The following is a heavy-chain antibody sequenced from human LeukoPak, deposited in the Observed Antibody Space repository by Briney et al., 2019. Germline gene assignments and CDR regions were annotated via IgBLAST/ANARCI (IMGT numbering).Heavy chain of an antibody. D-gene: IGHD1-26*01. CDR1: GFIFSSYG. V-gene: IGHV3-33*01. J-gene: IGHJ4*03. CDR3: ARYNTGSSDY. CDR2: IWYDGSKT. Sequence: GGSLRLSCAASGFIFSSYGMHWVRQAPGKGLEWVAVIWYDGSKTYYADSVQGRFTVSRDNSKNTLYLQMSSLRDDDTAVYYCARYNTGSSDYWGQGALVTVSS.